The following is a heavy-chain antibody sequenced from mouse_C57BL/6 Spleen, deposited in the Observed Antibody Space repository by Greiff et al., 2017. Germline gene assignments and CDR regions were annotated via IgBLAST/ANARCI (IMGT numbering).Heavy chain of an antibody. V-gene: IGHV1-72*01. CDR1: GYTFTSYW. D-gene: IGHD1-1*01. CDR2: IDPNSGGT. Sequence: QVQLQQPGAELVKPGASVKLSCKASGYTFTSYWMHWVKQRPGRGLEWIGRIDPNSGGTKYNEKFKSKATLTVDKPSSTAYMKLSSLTSEDSAVYYGARSHYYGSSHWYFDVWGTGTTVTVSS. J-gene: IGHJ1*03. CDR3: ARSHYYGSSHWYFDV.